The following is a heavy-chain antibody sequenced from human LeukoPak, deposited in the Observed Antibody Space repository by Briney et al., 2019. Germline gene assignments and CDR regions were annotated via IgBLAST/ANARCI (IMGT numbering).Heavy chain of an antibody. CDR3: ASGQPYSSSWYYFDY. CDR2: INHSGST. D-gene: IGHD6-13*01. J-gene: IGHJ4*02. V-gene: IGHV4-34*01. Sequence: SETLSLTCAVYGGSFSGYYWSWIRQPPGKGLEWIGEINHSGSTNYNPSLKSRVTISVDTSKNQFSLKLSSVTAADTAVYYCASGQPYSSSWYYFDYWGQGTLVTVSS. CDR1: GGSFSGYY.